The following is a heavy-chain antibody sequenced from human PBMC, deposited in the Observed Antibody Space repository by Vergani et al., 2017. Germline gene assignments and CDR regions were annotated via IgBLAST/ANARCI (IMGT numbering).Heavy chain of an antibody. CDR3: AKDLQVYEWGAERFDY. D-gene: IGHD3-16*01. J-gene: IGHJ4*02. Sequence: QVQLVQSGAEVKKPGSSVKVSCKASGGTFSSYAISWVRQAPGQGLEWMGGIIPIFGTANYAQKFQGRVTITADESTSTAYMELSSLRAEDTAVYYCAKDLQVYEWGAERFDYWGQGSLVTVSA. CDR1: GGTFSSYA. CDR2: IIPIFGTA. V-gene: IGHV1-69*01.